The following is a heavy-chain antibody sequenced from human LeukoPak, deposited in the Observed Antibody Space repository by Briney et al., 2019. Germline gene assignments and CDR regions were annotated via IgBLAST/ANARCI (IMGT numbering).Heavy chain of an antibody. Sequence: SETLSLTCTVSGGSISSSSYYWGWIRQPPGKGLEWIGSIYYSGSTYYNPSLKSRVTISVDTSKNQFSLKLSSVTAADTAVYYCASHHPAMVMLFDYWGQGTLVTVSS. CDR3: ASHHPAMVMLFDY. CDR1: GGSISSSSYY. D-gene: IGHD5-18*01. CDR2: IYYSGST. V-gene: IGHV4-39*01. J-gene: IGHJ4*02.